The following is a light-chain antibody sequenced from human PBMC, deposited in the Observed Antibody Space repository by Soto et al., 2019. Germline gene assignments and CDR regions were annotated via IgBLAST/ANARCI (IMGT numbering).Light chain of an antibody. CDR2: DVT. Sequence: QSALTQPRSVSGSPGQSLTISCTGASSDVGSYNYVSWYQQYPGKAPKLMIYDVTKRPSGVPDRFSGSKSGNTASLSISGLQAADEADYYCCSYAGNNILIFGGGTKVTVL. CDR3: CSYAGNNILI. J-gene: IGLJ2*01. V-gene: IGLV2-11*01. CDR1: SSDVGSYNY.